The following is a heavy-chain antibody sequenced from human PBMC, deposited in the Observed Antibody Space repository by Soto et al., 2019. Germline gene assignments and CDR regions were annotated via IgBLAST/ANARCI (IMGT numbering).Heavy chain of an antibody. CDR2: IYYSGST. V-gene: IGHV4-59*01. CDR3: ARDDYGGSSHD. CDR1: GGSISSYY. Sequence: SETLSLTCTVSGGSISSYYWSWIRQPPGKGLEWIGYIYYSGSTNYNPSLKSRVTISVDTSKNQFSLKLSSVTAADTAVYYCARDDYGGSSHDWGQGTLVTVSS. D-gene: IGHD3-16*01. J-gene: IGHJ4*02.